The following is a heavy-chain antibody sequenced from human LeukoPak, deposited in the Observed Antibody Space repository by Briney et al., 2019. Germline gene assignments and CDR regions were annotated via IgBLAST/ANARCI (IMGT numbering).Heavy chain of an antibody. Sequence: PGGSLRLSGAASGFTFSAFGMNWVRQAPGKGLEWVSTITKSGDSTYYVESVKGRFTISRDNSKNTLYLQMNSLRAEDTAKYYCTKDYCGKFCSAVWGQGTTVTVSS. D-gene: IGHD3-9*01. CDR3: TKDYCGKFCSAV. CDR2: ITKSGDST. J-gene: IGHJ6*02. V-gene: IGHV3-23*01. CDR1: GFTFSAFG.